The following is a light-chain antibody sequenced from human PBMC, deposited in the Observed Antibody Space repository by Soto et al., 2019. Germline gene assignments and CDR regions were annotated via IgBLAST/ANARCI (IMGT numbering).Light chain of an antibody. CDR2: EVN. CDR3: YSYAGSSTYV. CDR1: SSDVGTYNL. Sequence: QSALTQPASVSGSLGQSITISCTGTSSDVGTYNLVSWYQQLPDKAPKLIIHEVNKRPSGVATRFSGYKSGNTASRTISGLQAEDDADYHCYSYAGSSTYVFGTRTKVTV. V-gene: IGLV2-23*02. J-gene: IGLJ1*01.